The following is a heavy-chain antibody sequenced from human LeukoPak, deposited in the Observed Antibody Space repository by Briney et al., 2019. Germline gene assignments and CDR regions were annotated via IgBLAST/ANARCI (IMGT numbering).Heavy chain of an antibody. CDR3: AKVPYYGDFYYYGVDV. CDR1: GFPFSSFG. D-gene: IGHD3-3*01. Sequence: GGALGLSCAASGFPFSSFGMHWGRPAPGKGLEWVALISYDGSNEYYADSVKGRFTISRVNSKNALYLQMNSLRAGDTAVYYCAKVPYYGDFYYYGVDVWGQGATVTVSS. J-gene: IGHJ6*02. V-gene: IGHV3-30*18. CDR2: ISYDGSNE.